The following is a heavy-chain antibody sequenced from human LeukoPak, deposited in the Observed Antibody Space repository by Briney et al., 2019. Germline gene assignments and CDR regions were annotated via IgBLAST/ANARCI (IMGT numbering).Heavy chain of an antibody. J-gene: IGHJ4*02. D-gene: IGHD4-17*01. Sequence: PSETLSLTCTVSGGSITGYYWSWIRPPPGKGLEWIGYIYSTGSTNYNPSFRGRVTISVDTSKNQFSLNLSSVTAADTAVYYCTRRTTVTTLDYWGQGTLVTVSS. V-gene: IGHV4-59*01. CDR2: IYSTGST. CDR1: GGSITGYY. CDR3: TRRTTVTTLDY.